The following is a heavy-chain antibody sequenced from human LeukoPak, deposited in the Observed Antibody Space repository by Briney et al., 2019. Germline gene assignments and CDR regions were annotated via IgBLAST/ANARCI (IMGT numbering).Heavy chain of an antibody. CDR2: IYSGGST. J-gene: IGHJ4*02. Sequence: GGSPRLSCVASGFTFSSHDMNWVRQAPGKGLEWVSVIYSGGSTYYADSVKGRFTISRDNSKNTLYLQMNSLRAEDTAVYYCAGGLNCDYWGRGTLVTVSS. V-gene: IGHV3-66*02. D-gene: IGHD1-26*01. CDR3: AGGLNCDY. CDR1: GFTFSSHD.